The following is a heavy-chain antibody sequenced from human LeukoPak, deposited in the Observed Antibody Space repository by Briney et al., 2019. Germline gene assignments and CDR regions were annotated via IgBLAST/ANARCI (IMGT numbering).Heavy chain of an antibody. CDR3: ARRMFGSGSRYWYFDL. Sequence: SETLSLTCTVSGGSISGYYWSWIRQPPGKGLEWIGYIHYSGSTNYNVSLKSRATMSVDTSRDQFSLKVSSVTAADTAMYYCARRMFGSGSRYWYFDLWGRGTLVTVSS. CDR2: IHYSGST. CDR1: GGSISGYY. D-gene: IGHD3-10*01. J-gene: IGHJ2*01. V-gene: IGHV4-59*01.